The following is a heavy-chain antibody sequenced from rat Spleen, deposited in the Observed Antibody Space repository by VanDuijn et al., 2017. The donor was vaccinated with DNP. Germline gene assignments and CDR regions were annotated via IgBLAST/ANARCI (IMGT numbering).Heavy chain of an antibody. CDR1: GFTFSNYG. CDR2: ISPSGGNT. D-gene: IGHD1-1*01. V-gene: IGHV5-19*01. Sequence: EVQLVESGGGLVQPGRSLKLSCAVSGFTFSNYGMHWIRQAPTQGLEWVGSISPSGGNTYYRDSVKGRFTISRDNAKNTLYLQMNSLRSEDMATYYCTRKGQFSYYNGDYFDYWGQGVKVTVSS. J-gene: IGHJ2*01. CDR3: TRKGQFSYYNGDYFDY.